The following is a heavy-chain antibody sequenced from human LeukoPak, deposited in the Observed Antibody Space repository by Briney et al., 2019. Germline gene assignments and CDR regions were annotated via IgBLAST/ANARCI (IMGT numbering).Heavy chain of an antibody. D-gene: IGHD2-21*02. V-gene: IGHV4-30-2*01. Sequence: SQTLSLTCAVSGGSISSGGYSWSWIRQPPGKGLEWIGYIYHSGSTYYNPSLKSRVTISVDRSKNQFSLKLSSVTAADTAVYYCARRYCGGDCYSNQEYYFDYWGQGTLVTVSS. CDR1: GGSISSGGYS. CDR2: IYHSGST. J-gene: IGHJ4*02. CDR3: ARRYCGGDCYSNQEYYFDY.